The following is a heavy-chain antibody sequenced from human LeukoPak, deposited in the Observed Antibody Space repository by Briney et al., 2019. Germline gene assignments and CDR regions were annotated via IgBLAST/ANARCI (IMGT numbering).Heavy chain of an antibody. D-gene: IGHD6-19*01. J-gene: IGHJ1*01. CDR1: GYTFTSYG. CDR3: ARDSVAGQRGYFQH. V-gene: IGHV1-18*01. Sequence: ASVKVSCKASGYTFTSYGISWVRQAPGQGLEWMGWISAYNGNTDYAQKFQGRVTMTTDTSTSTAYMEVRSLRSDDTAVYYCARDSVAGQRGYFQHWGQGTLVTVSS. CDR2: ISAYNGNT.